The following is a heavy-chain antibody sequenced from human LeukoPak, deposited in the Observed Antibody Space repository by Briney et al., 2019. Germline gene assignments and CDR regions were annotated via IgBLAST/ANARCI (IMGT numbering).Heavy chain of an antibody. V-gene: IGHV3-23*01. CDR2: FDTGFGT. J-gene: IGHJ4*02. D-gene: IGHD6-19*01. CDR1: GFTFSTAP. CDR3: ARSSGWWSLDY. Sequence: GGSLRLSCAASGFTFSTAPLHWVRQAPGRGLEWVSAFDTGFGTYYPDSLKGRFTISRDNSKNTLFLQMNSLRADDTAVYYCARSSGWWSLDYWGQGTLVTVSS.